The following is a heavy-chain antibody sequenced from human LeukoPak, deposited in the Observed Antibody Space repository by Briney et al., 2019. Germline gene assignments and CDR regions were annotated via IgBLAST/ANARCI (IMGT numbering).Heavy chain of an antibody. V-gene: IGHV1-18*04. CDR2: ISAYNGNT. CDR3: ARTPGSGSYYGVDY. Sequence: GASVKVSCKASGYTFTSYYMHWVRQAPGQGLEWMGWISAYNGNTNYAQKLQGRVTMTTDTSTSTAYMELRSLRSDDTAVYYCARTPGSGSYYGVDYWGQGTLVTVSS. CDR1: GYTFTSYY. D-gene: IGHD1-26*01. J-gene: IGHJ4*02.